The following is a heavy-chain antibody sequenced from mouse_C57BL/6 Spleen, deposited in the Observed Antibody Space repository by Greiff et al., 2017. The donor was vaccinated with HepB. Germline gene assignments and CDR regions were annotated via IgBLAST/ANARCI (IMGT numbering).Heavy chain of an antibody. CDR2: IDPSDSYT. CDR1: GYTFTSYW. J-gene: IGHJ3*01. Sequence: QVQLQQPGAELVKPGASVKLSCKASGYTFTSYWMQWVKQRPGQGLEWIGEIDPSDSYTNYNQKFKGKATLTVDTSSSTAYMQLSSLTSEDSAVYYCAVGGSHGAYWGQGTLVTVSA. D-gene: IGHD1-1*02. V-gene: IGHV1-50*01. CDR3: AVGGSHGAY.